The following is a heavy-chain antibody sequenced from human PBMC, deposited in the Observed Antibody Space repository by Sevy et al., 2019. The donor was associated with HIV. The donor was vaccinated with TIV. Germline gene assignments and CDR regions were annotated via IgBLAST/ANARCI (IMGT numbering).Heavy chain of an antibody. CDR3: VRAVATNGSF. CDR2: INQNGSVT. CDR1: GFIFNTYA. Sequence: GGSLRLSCAASGFIFNTYAMHWVRQAPGKGLEWVANINQNGSVTYYVDSVKGRFTISRDNSRNLLYLQMTSLRVEDTALYYCVRAVATNGSFWGQGTLVTVSS. J-gene: IGHJ4*02. D-gene: IGHD2-15*01. V-gene: IGHV3-7*01.